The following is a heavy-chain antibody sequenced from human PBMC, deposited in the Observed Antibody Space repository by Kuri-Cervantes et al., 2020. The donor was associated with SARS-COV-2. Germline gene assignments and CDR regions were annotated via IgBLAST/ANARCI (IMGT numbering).Heavy chain of an antibody. Sequence: SETLSLTCTVSGGSISASTYYWGWIRQPPGKGLEWIGGINHSGSTNYNPYLKSRVTISVDTSKNQFSLKLSSVTAADTAVYYCARDQYYYYGMDVWGQGTTVTVSS. CDR2: INHSGST. CDR3: ARDQYYYYGMDV. V-gene: IGHV4-39*02. CDR1: GGSISASTYY. J-gene: IGHJ6*02.